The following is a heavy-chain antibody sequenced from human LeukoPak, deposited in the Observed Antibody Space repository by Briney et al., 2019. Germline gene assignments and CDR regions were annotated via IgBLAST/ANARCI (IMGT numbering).Heavy chain of an antibody. CDR1: GGSINTPNYY. V-gene: IGHV4-39*07. D-gene: IGHD3-10*01. Sequence: SGTPSLTSTVSGGSINTPNYYWGLVRPTPRKGPEWIGNIFYSGGTYYSPSLTSRVTISLDTSRNQFSLKLNSVTAADTAVYYCAKSNGYGLVDIWGQGTMVTVSS. CDR3: AKSNGYGLVDI. CDR2: IFYSGGT. J-gene: IGHJ3*02.